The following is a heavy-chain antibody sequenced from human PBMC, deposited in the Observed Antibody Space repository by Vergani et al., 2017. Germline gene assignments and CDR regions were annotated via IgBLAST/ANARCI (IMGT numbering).Heavy chain of an antibody. CDR2: IYRSGYT. CDR1: GGSISSGTYY. D-gene: IGHD6-13*01. Sequence: QLQMQESGPGLVKSSETLSLTCTVSGGSISSGTYYWGWIRQPPGKGLEWIGNIYRSGYTYYNPSLKSRVTISVDTSQNQFSLKLSSVTAADTAVYYCARDYSSSWYSTFDYWGQGTLVTVSS. J-gene: IGHJ4*02. V-gene: IGHV4-39*07. CDR3: ARDYSSSWYSTFDY.